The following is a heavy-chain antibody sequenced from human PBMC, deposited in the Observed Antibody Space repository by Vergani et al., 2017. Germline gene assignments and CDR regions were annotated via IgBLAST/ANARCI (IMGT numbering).Heavy chain of an antibody. D-gene: IGHD4/OR15-4a*01. CDR3: ARLTTRLYRDYYYYGMDV. V-gene: IGHV1-2*02. Sequence: QVQLVQSGAEVKKPGASVKVSCKASGYTFTGYYMHWVRQAPGQGLEWMGWINPNSGGTNYAQKSQGRVTMTRDTSISTAYMELSRLRSDDTAVYYCARLTTRLYRDYYYYGMDVWGQGTTVTVSS. CDR2: INPNSGGT. CDR1: GYTFTGYY. J-gene: IGHJ6*02.